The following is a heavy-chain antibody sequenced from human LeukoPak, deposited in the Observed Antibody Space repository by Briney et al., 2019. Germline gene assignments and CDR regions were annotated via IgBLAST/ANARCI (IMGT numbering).Heavy chain of an antibody. V-gene: IGHV4-59*01. CDR2: IYYSGSN. D-gene: IGHD2-2*01. CDR1: GVSISSYY. CDR3: AREGIVVVPAPQSLRFDP. Sequence: PSETLSLTCTVSGVSISSYYWRWVRQPPGKGLEWVGYIYYSGSNNYNPSLKSRVTISVDTSKHQFSLKLSSVTAADTAVYYCAREGIVVVPAPQSLRFDPWGQGTLVTVSS. J-gene: IGHJ5*02.